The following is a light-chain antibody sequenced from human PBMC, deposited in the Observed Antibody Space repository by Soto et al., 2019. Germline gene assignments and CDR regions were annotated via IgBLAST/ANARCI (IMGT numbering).Light chain of an antibody. CDR2: AAS. CDR1: QSISNW. CDR3: QKHNAAPLT. V-gene: IGKV1-27*01. Sequence: LPGSVGDIVTITCLASQSISNWLAWYQQKPGKAPKLLIYAASTLQSGVPSRFSGSGSGTDFTLTISNLQPEDVATYYCQKHNAAPLTFGGGTKVDIK. J-gene: IGKJ4*01.